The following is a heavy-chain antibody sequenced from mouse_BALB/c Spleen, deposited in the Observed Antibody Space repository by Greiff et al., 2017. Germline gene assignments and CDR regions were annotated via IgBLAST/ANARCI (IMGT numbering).Heavy chain of an antibody. CDR2: ISSGGSYT. V-gene: IGHV5-9-4*01. D-gene: IGHD1-1*01. CDR3: ARGGSEAY. CDR1: GFTFSSYA. J-gene: IGHJ3*01. Sequence: EVQLVESGGGLVKPGGSLKLSCAASGFTFSSYAMSWVRQSPEKRLEWVAEISSGGSYTYYPDTVTGRFTISRDNAKNTLYLEMSSLRSEDTAMYYCARGGSEAYWGQGTLVTVSA.